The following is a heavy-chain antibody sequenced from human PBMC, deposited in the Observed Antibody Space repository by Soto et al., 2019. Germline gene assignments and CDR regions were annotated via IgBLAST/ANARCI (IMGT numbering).Heavy chain of an antibody. CDR1: GYTFTSYG. D-gene: IGHD1-26*01. V-gene: IGHV1-18*01. Sequence: QVQLVQSGAEVKKPGASVKVSCKASGYTFTSYGISWVRQAPGQGPEWMGWISGYNGNTKYAQKFQGRVTMTTDTSTNTAYMELRSLRSDDTAVYYCTRAPKESSGSPRWYWGQGTLVTVAS. CDR3: TRAPKESSGSPRWY. J-gene: IGHJ4*02. CDR2: ISGYNGNT.